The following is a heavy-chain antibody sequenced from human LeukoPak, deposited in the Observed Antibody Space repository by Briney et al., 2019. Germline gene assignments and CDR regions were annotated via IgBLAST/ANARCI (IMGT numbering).Heavy chain of an antibody. Sequence: GASVKVSCKASGGTFSSYAISWVRQAPGQGLEWMGGIIPIFGTANYAQKFQGRVTITTDESTSTAYMELSSLRSEDTAVYYCALQLFTRHERIWIFDYWGQGTLVTVSS. J-gene: IGHJ4*02. V-gene: IGHV1-69*05. CDR2: IIPIFGTA. CDR3: ALQLFTRHERIWIFDY. CDR1: GGTFSSYA. D-gene: IGHD1-1*01.